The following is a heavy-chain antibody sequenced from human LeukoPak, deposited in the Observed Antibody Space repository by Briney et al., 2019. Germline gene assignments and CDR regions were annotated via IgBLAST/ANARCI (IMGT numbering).Heavy chain of an antibody. D-gene: IGHD6-13*01. CDR3: ALKSSSWYNYYYYYYMDV. CDR2: IYYSGST. Sequence: SETLSLTCTVSGGSISSYYWSWIRQPPGKGLEWMGHIYYSGSTNYNPSLKSRVTISVDTSKNQFSLKLSSVTAADTAVYYCALKSSSWYNYYYYYYMDVWGKGTTVTISS. J-gene: IGHJ6*03. CDR1: GGSISSYY. V-gene: IGHV4-59*01.